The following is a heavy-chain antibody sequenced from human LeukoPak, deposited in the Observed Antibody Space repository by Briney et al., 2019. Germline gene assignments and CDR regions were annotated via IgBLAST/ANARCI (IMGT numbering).Heavy chain of an antibody. J-gene: IGHJ4*02. Sequence: PGGSLRLSCVASGFTFSSYEMNWVRQAPGKGLEWVSYISSSGFTMYYADSVEGRFTISRDNAKNALYLQMNSLRAEDTAVYYCAKDLHYGSADYWGQGTLVTVSS. D-gene: IGHD3-10*01. CDR3: AKDLHYGSADY. CDR1: GFTFSSYE. V-gene: IGHV3-48*03. CDR2: ISSSGFTM.